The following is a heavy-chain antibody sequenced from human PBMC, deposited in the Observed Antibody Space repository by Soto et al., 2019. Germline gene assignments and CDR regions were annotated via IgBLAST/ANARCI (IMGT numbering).Heavy chain of an antibody. Sequence: QVQLVQSGAEVRKPGASVKVSCKASGYTFTSYDINWVRQAPGQGLEWMGWMNPNSGNTGYAQKFQGRVTLTRNTSISTAYMELSSLTSKDTAAYYCVRVRGSSSWRQSGWFDPWGQGTLVTVSS. CDR2: MNPNSGNT. J-gene: IGHJ5*02. V-gene: IGHV1-8*01. D-gene: IGHD6-13*01. CDR3: VRVRGSSSWRQSGWFDP. CDR1: GYTFTSYD.